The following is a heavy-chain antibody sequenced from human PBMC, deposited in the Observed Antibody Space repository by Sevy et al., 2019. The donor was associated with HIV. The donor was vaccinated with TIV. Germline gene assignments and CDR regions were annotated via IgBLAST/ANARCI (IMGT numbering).Heavy chain of an antibody. CDR3: ARRGSTTIMSPWGY. J-gene: IGHJ4*02. D-gene: IGHD5-12*01. CDR2: IRRKAYGGTT. Sequence: GGSLRLSCTTSGFMFGDYAMSWVRQAPGKGLEWVGFIRRKAYGGTTQYAASVKGRFTISIDDSKSIAYLQMNSLKTEDTAVYYCARRGSTTIMSPWGYWGQGTLVPVSS. V-gene: IGHV3-49*04. CDR1: GFMFGDYA.